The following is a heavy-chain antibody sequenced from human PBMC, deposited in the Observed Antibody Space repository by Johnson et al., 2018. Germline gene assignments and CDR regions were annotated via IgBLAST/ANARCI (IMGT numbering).Heavy chain of an antibody. D-gene: IGHD6-6*01. V-gene: IGHV3-30*03. CDR3: ARDIAAESEYFQH. J-gene: IGHJ1*01. CDR2: ISYDGSNK. Sequence: QVQLVQSGGGLVQPGRSLRLSCAASGFTFSSYGMHWVRQAPGKGLEWVAVISYDGSNKYYADSVKGRFTISRDNSKNTLYLQMNSLRAEDTAVYYCARDIAAESEYFQHWGQGTLVTVSS. CDR1: GFTFSSYG.